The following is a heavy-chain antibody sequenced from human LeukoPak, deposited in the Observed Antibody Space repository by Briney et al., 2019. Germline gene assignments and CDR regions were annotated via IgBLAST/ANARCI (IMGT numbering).Heavy chain of an antibody. D-gene: IGHD6-6*01. CDR2: IYYSGST. V-gene: IGHV4-39*07. CDR1: GGSIRSGDYY. Sequence: PSGTLSLTCTVSGGSIRSGDYYWAWIRRPPGKGLEWIGTIYYSGSTYYNPSLKSRVTISVDTSKNQFSLKLSSVTAADTAVYYCARDHLLLEYSSSRFDYWGQGTLVTVSS. J-gene: IGHJ4*02. CDR3: ARDHLLLEYSSSRFDY.